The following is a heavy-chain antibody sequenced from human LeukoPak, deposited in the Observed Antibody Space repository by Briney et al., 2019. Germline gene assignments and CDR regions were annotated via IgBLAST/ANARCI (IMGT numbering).Heavy chain of an antibody. Sequence: GGSLRLSCAASGFTFSSYAMSWVRQAPGKGLEWVSAISGSGGRTYYADSVKGRFTISRDNSKNTLYLQMNSLRAEDTAVYYCAKMSSWFGELWLWGQGTLVTVSS. CDR2: ISGSGGRT. CDR1: GFTFSSYA. V-gene: IGHV3-23*01. D-gene: IGHD3-10*01. J-gene: IGHJ4*02. CDR3: AKMSSWFGELWL.